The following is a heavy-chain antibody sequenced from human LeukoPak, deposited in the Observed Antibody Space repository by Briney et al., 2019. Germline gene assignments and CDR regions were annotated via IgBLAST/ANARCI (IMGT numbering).Heavy chain of an antibody. CDR2: ISAYNGNT. D-gene: IGHD6-13*01. J-gene: IGHJ4*02. CDR1: GYTFTSYG. CDR3: AGARGRIAAAGYYFDY. Sequence: ASVKVSCKASGYTFTSYGISWVRQAPGQGLEWMGWISAYNGNTNYAQKLQGRVTMTTDTSTSTAYMELRSLRSDDTAVYYCAGARGRIAAAGYYFDYWGQGTLVTVSS. V-gene: IGHV1-18*01.